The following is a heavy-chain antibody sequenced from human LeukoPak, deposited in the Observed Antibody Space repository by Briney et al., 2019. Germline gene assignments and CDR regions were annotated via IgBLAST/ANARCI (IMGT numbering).Heavy chain of an antibody. CDR3: ARGGTGRYGDYAIPWNH. CDR1: GGSLSSYY. V-gene: IGHV4-34*01. CDR2: INQSGIT. D-gene: IGHD4-17*01. J-gene: IGHJ5*02. Sequence: PSETLSLTCAVYGGSLSSYYWSWIRQPPGKGLEWNGEINQSGITSYNSSLKSRVTISEDTSKNQFSLKLSSVTAADTGVYYCARGGTGRYGDYAIPWNHWGQGTLVTVSS.